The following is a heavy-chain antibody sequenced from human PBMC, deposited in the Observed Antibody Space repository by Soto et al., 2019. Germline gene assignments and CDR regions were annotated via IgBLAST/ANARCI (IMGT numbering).Heavy chain of an antibody. V-gene: IGHV4-39*01. CDR3: APLSVSLSGPYGIHF. CDR2: IFYSGRT. D-gene: IGHD2-15*01. J-gene: IGHJ6*02. CDR1: GYSVTSSDYY. Sequence: PSETLSLTCSVSGYSVTSSDYYWAWIRQPPGRGLEWIGSIFYSGRTYYNPSLMRRVTLSVVASKKQFSVRLISVAAADTAVYYCAPLSVSLSGPYGIHFWGQGTTVTVSS.